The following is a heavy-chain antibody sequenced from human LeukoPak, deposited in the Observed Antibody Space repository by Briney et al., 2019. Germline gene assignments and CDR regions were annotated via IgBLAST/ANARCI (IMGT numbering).Heavy chain of an antibody. Sequence: TGGSLRLSCAASGFTFSSYWMHWVRQAPGKGLVWVSRINSDGSNTSYADSVKGRFTISRDNAKNTLYLQMTSLRAEDMAVFYCARVRGSYSSYFFDYWGQGTLVTVSS. D-gene: IGHD1-26*01. V-gene: IGHV3-74*01. J-gene: IGHJ4*02. CDR3: ARVRGSYSSYFFDY. CDR1: GFTFSSYW. CDR2: INSDGSNT.